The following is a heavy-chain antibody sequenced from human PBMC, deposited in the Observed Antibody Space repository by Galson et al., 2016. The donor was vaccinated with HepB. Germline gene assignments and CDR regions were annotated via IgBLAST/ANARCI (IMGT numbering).Heavy chain of an antibody. V-gene: IGHV1-46*01. Sequence: SVKVSCKASGGTFSNYAISWVRQAPGQGLEWMGIINPSGGSTNYAQKLQGRVTMTRDTSTSTVYMEVSSLRSEDTAVYYCARAACGGDCHSDYWGQGTLLTVSS. CDR2: INPSGGST. J-gene: IGHJ4*02. D-gene: IGHD2-21*02. CDR1: GGTFSNYA. CDR3: ARAACGGDCHSDY.